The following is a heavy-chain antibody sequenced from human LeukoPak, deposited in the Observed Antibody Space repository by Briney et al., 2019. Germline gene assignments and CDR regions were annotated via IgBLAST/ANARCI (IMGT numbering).Heavy chain of an antibody. D-gene: IGHD3-10*01. J-gene: IGHJ4*02. CDR3: ARWSHVSGRWFLDN. V-gene: IGHV3-7*05. CDR1: GFRLHNYW. Sequence: GGSLRLSCEASGFRLHNYWMTWVRQAPGKGREWVADINEDGSKIYSLDSVKGRFTISRDNAKNSLSLQLNTLRAEDTAVYYCARWSHVSGRWFLDNWGRGTLVSVSS. CDR2: INEDGSKI.